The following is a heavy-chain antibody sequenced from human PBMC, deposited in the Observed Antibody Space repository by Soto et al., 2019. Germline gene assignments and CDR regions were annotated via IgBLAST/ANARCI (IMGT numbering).Heavy chain of an antibody. CDR1: GFTVSSNY. J-gene: IGHJ5*02. D-gene: IGHD3-9*01. Sequence: PGGSLRLSCAASGFTVSSNYMSWVRQAPGKGLEWVSVIYSDGSTYYAGSVKGRFTISRDNSKNTLYLQMNSLRAEDTAVYYCAKGALLTGYYNNWFDPWGQGTLVTVSS. CDR2: IYSDGST. CDR3: AKGALLTGYYNNWFDP. V-gene: IGHV3-53*01.